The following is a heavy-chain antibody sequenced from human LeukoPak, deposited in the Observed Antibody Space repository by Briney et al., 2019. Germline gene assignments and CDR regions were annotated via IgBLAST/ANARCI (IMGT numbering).Heavy chain of an antibody. CDR1: GFSFSSYG. V-gene: IGHV3-33*01. J-gene: IGHJ4*02. Sequence: PGGSLRLSCAASGFSFSSYGMHWVRQAPWKGLEWVAVIWYDGTNKYYADSVKGRFTISRDNSKNTLYLQMNSLRAEDTAVYYCARDQRGFSYSKYYFDYWGQGTLVTVSS. CDR2: IWYDGTNK. D-gene: IGHD5-18*01. CDR3: ARDQRGFSYSKYYFDY.